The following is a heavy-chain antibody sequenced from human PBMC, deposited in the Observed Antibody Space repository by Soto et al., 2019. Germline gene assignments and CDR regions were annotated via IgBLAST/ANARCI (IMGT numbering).Heavy chain of an antibody. V-gene: IGHV4-31*03. CDR1: GGSISSGDYY. Sequence: QVQLQESGPGLVKPSQTLSLTCTVSGGSISSGDYYWSWIRQHPGKGLEWIGYIYYSGSTYYNPPLQRRVTISVDTSKNQFSLKLSSVTAANTAVYYCARWWSGSRQGFDPWGQGTLVTVSS. CDR2: IYYSGST. D-gene: IGHD3-3*01. J-gene: IGHJ5*02. CDR3: ARWWSGSRQGFDP.